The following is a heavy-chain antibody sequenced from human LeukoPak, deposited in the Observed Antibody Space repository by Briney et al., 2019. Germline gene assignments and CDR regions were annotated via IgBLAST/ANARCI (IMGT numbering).Heavy chain of an antibody. CDR3: AAMTTMTMYSYFFDS. J-gene: IGHJ4*02. V-gene: IGHV4-59*01. D-gene: IGHD4-17*01. Sequence: SETLSLTCTVSGDSMSDYFWTWIRQPPGKGLEWIGYAADSGSTNYNPSLKSRVTISVGSSTNHFSLRLTSVTAADTAIYYCAAMTTMTMYSYFFDSWGQGTLLTVSS. CDR2: AADSGST. CDR1: GDSMSDYF.